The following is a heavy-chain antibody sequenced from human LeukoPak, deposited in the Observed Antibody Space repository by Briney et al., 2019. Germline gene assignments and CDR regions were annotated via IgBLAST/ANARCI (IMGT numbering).Heavy chain of an antibody. Sequence: SQTLSLTCAISGDSVSSSITAWNSIRPSPSRGLEWLGKTYYRSKWTNEYALSVKSRISINPDTSKNQLSLHLKSLTPEDTAVYYCAREVWGCGGGSCYFHYYYLDVWGEGTTVTVSS. CDR3: AREVWGCGGGSCYFHYYYLDV. J-gene: IGHJ6*03. D-gene: IGHD2-15*01. V-gene: IGHV6-1*01. CDR2: TYYRSKWTN. CDR1: GDSVSSSITA.